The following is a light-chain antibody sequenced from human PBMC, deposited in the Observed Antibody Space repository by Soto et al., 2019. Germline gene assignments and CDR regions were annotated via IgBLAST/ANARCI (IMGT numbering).Light chain of an antibody. Sequence: SALTQPPSASGSPGQSVAISCTGTSSDVGGYNYVSWYQQHPGKAPKLMIYEVNKRPSGVPDRFSGSKSGNTASLTVSDLQAEDEADYYCSSYAGSSNVFGTGTKVTVL. J-gene: IGLJ1*01. CDR2: EVN. V-gene: IGLV2-8*01. CDR1: SSDVGGYNY. CDR3: SSYAGSSNV.